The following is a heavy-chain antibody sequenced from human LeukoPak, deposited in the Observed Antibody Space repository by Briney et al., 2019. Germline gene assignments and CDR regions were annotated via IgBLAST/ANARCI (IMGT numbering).Heavy chain of an antibody. J-gene: IGHJ2*01. CDR2: IIPILGII. CDR1: GGTFSSYA. CDR3: AGPLKSIAARYFDL. D-gene: IGHD6-6*01. V-gene: IGHV1-69*04. Sequence: ASVKVSCKASGGTFSSYAISWVRQAPGQGLEWMGRIIPILGIINYEQKFQGRVTITADKSTSTAYMELSSLRSEDTAVYYCAGPLKSIAARYFDLWGRGTLVTVSS.